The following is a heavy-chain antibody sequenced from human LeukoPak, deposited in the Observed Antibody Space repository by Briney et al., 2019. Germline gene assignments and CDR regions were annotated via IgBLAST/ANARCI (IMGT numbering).Heavy chain of an antibody. CDR3: AREKDHAFDI. J-gene: IGHJ3*02. CDR2: IYYSGST. Sequence: PSETLSLTCTVSGGSISSYYWSWTRQPPGKGLEWIGYIYYSGSTNYNPSLKSRVTISVDTSKNQFSLKLSSVTAADTAVYYCAREKDHAFDIWGQGTMVTVSS. V-gene: IGHV4-59*01. CDR1: GGSISSYY.